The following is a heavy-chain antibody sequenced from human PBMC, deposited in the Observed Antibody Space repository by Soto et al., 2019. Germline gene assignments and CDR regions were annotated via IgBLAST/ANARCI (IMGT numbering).Heavy chain of an antibody. J-gene: IGHJ6*02. CDR2: ISGSGGST. CDR3: AKGRAARPYYYYYYGMDV. V-gene: IGHV3-23*01. CDR1: GFTFSSYA. D-gene: IGHD6-6*01. Sequence: GGSLRLSCAASGFTFSSYAMSWVRQAPGKGLECVSAISGSGGSTYHADSVKGRFTISRDNSKNTLYLQMNSLRAEETAVYYCAKGRAARPYYYYYYGMDVWGQGTTVTVSS.